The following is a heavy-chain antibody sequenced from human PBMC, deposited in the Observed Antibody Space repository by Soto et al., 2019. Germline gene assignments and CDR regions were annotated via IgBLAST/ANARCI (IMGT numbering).Heavy chain of an antibody. CDR1: GFTFSSYS. D-gene: IGHD3-3*01. CDR3: ARDIGVLEWLLFFDY. CDR2: ISSSSSYI. J-gene: IGHJ4*02. V-gene: IGHV3-21*01. Sequence: GGSLRLSCAASGFTFSSYSMNWVRQAPGKGLEWVSSISSSSSYIHYADSVKGRFTISRDNAKNSLYLQMNSLRAEDTAVYYCARDIGVLEWLLFFDYWGQGTLVTVSS.